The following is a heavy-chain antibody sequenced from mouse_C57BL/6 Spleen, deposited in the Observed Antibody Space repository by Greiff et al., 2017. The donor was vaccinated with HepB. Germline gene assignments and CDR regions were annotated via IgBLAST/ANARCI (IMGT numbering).Heavy chain of an antibody. CDR1: GYTFTDYY. CDR2: INPNNGGT. Sequence: EVQLQQSGPELVKPGASVKISCKASGYTFTDYYMNWVKQSHGKSLEWIGDINPNNGGTSYNQKFKGKATLTVDKSSSTAYMELRSLTSEDSAVYYCATYYYGSSYLWVWGTGTTVTVSS. CDR3: ATYYYGSSYLWV. V-gene: IGHV1-26*01. J-gene: IGHJ1*03. D-gene: IGHD1-1*01.